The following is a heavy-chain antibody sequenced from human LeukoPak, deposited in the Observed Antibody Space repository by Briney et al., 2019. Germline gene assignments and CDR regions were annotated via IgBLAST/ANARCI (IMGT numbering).Heavy chain of an antibody. D-gene: IGHD5-24*01. CDR2: IYTSGST. V-gene: IGHV4-4*07. J-gene: IGHJ4*02. CDR3: ARGVMATILTPFDY. Sequence: SETLSLTCTVSGGSISSYYWSWIRQPAGKGLEWIGRIYTSGSTNYNPSLKSRVTISVDTSKNQFSLKLSSVTAADTAVYYCARGVMATILTPFDYWGQGTLVTVSS. CDR1: GGSISSYY.